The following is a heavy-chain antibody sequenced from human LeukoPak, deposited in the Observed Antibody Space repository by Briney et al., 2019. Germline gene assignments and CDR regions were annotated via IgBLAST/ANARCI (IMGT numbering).Heavy chain of an antibody. CDR1: GFTFSAYA. Sequence: PGGSLRLSCSVSGFTFSAYAMHWVRQAPGRGLQYVSSISSNGAKTYYADSVKGRFSITRGNSKNTLYLQMSSLRFEDTAVYYCVKDRWVDYWGQGLLVTVSS. J-gene: IGHJ4*02. D-gene: IGHD5-24*01. CDR2: ISSNGAKT. CDR3: VKDRWVDY. V-gene: IGHV3-64D*09.